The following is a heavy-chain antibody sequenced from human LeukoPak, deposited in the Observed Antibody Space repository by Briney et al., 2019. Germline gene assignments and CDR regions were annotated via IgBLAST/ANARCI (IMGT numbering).Heavy chain of an antibody. CDR2: INAYNGNT. Sequence: ASVKVSCKASGYTFTSYGISWVRQAPGQGLEWMGWINAYNGNTNYAQKLQGRVTMTTDTSTSTAYMELKSLRSDDTAVYYCARDHDGDFWSGYYGYWGQGTLVTVSS. CDR3: ARDHDGDFWSGYYGY. J-gene: IGHJ4*02. D-gene: IGHD3-3*01. V-gene: IGHV1-18*01. CDR1: GYTFTSYG.